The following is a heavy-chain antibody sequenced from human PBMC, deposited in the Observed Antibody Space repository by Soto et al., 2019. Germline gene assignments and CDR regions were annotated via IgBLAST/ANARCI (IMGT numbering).Heavy chain of an antibody. CDR3: ARGTPPSHSVWTAYGY. Sequence: GASVKVSCKASGYTFTSYYMHWVRQAPGQGLEWMGIINPSGGSTSYAQKFQGRVTMTRDTSTSTVYMELNSLRSEDTAVYYCARGTPPSHSVWTAYGYWGQGTLVTVSA. CDR2: INPSGGST. V-gene: IGHV1-46*01. CDR1: GYTFTSYY. J-gene: IGHJ4*02. D-gene: IGHD6-19*01.